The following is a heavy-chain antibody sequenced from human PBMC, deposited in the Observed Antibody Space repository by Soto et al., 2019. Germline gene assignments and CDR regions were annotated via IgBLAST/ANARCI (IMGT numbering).Heavy chain of an antibody. CDR3: ARGYSGYDYNFDY. Sequence: LSLTFSVSGXVTFSGSYYWSWIRQRPGKGLECLGYIFNSGSAYYNPSLRSRVTISIDTSKDEFSLTLSSVTAADTAVYFRARGYSGYDYNFDYWGQGISVTVSS. J-gene: IGHJ4*02. D-gene: IGHD5-12*01. CDR2: IFNSGSA. CDR1: GXVTFSGSYY. V-gene: IGHV4-31*03.